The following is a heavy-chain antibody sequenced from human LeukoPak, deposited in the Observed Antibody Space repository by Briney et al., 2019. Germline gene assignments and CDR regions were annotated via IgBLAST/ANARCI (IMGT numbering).Heavy chain of an antibody. CDR3: ARQSSGDIVATIVFDY. CDR1: GYTFTGYY. J-gene: IGHJ4*02. CDR2: INPSGGST. D-gene: IGHD5-12*01. V-gene: IGHV1-46*01. Sequence: ASVKVSCKASGYTFTGYYMHWVRQAPGQGLEWMGIINPSGGSTSYAQKFQGRVTMTRDMSTSTVYMELSSLRSEDTAVYYCARQSSGDIVATIVFDYWGQGTLVTVSS.